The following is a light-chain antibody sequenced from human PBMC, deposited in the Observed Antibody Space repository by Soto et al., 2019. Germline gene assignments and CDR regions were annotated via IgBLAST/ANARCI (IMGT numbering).Light chain of an antibody. CDR1: QGISGY. J-gene: IGKJ4*01. CDR2: IGS. CDR3: QQLNSYPLT. V-gene: IGKV1-9*01. Sequence: IRLTQCPSSLSACVGARFTMTCRASQGISGYLAWYQQKPGKAPKLVIDIGSTLQSGVPSRFSGSGSGTDFTLTISSLQPEDLATYYCQQLNSYPLTFGGGTKVDIK.